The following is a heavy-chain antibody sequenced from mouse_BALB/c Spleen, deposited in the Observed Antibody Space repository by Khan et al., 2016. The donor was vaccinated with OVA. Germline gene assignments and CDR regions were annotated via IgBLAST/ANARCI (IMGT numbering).Heavy chain of an antibody. CDR1: GFTFSRYG. J-gene: IGHJ4*01. Sequence: EVQLVESGGILVQPGGSLKLSCAASGFTFSRYGMSWVRQTPDKRLELVATINSNGDSTYYPASVKGRFTISRDNAKNTLYLQMSSLKSEDTAMYYCARGYAMDYWGQGTSVTVSS. CDR3: ARGYAMDY. D-gene: IGHD2-14*01. V-gene: IGHV5-6-3*01. CDR2: INSNGDST.